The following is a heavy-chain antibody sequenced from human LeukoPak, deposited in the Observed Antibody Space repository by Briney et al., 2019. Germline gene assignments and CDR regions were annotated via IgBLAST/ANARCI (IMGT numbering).Heavy chain of an antibody. CDR1: GFTFSSYA. D-gene: IGHD1-26*01. J-gene: IGHJ4*02. Sequence: GGSLRLSCAASGFTFSSYAMSWVRQAPGEGLEWVSGISGSGGSTYYADSVKGRFTISRDNSKNTLYLQMNSLRAEDTAVYYCAKDRFAVGANFFDYWGQGTLVTVSS. CDR3: AKDRFAVGANFFDY. CDR2: ISGSGGST. V-gene: IGHV3-23*01.